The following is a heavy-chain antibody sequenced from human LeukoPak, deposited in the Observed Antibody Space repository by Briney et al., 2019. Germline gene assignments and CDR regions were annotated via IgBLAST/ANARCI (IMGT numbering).Heavy chain of an antibody. V-gene: IGHV1-58*01. CDR1: GFTFTSPA. J-gene: IGHJ4*02. CDR2: IVVGSGNT. Sequence: ASVKVSCKASGFTFTSPAVQWVRQARGQRLEWIGWIVVGSGNTNYAQKFQERVTITRDMSTSTAYMELSSLRSEDTAVYYCAADYEPNTYYYDSSGYALDYWGQGTLVTVSS. CDR3: AADYEPNTYYYDSSGYALDY. D-gene: IGHD3-22*01.